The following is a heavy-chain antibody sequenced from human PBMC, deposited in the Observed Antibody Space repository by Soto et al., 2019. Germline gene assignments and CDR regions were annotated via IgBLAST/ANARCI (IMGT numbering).Heavy chain of an antibody. J-gene: IGHJ4*02. Sequence: EVQLVESGGRLVQPGGSLRLSCAASGFTFSAFWMTWVRQAPGKGLEWVVNIREDGSVKYYADSVKGRFTISRDNAKNSLVLLMNSLIVEDTAVYYCARYMVAGRTYYFDYWGQGTLVTVSS. CDR3: ARYMVAGRTYYFDY. V-gene: IGHV3-7*03. CDR2: IREDGSVK. D-gene: IGHD3-10*01. CDR1: GFTFSAFW.